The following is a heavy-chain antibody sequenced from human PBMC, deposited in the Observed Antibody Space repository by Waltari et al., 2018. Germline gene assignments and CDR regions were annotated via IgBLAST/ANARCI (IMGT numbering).Heavy chain of an antibody. V-gene: IGHV1-18*01. CDR3: ARLYDASAYYNTYLDP. Sequence: QVQLVQSGAEVRKPGASVKVSCKASGYTFSNYGIAWVRQAPGQGLEWMGWIRGYDGDTKYAREFEGRLTVTTDTSTNTAHMVLMSLRSDDTAVYYCARLYDASAYYNTYLDPWGQGALVTVSS. D-gene: IGHD3-22*01. CDR2: IRGYDGDT. CDR1: GYTFSNYG. J-gene: IGHJ5*02.